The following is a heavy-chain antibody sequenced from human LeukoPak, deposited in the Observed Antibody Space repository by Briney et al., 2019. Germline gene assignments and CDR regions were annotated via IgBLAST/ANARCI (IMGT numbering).Heavy chain of an antibody. V-gene: IGHV3-7*01. CDR2: IKEDESEK. Sequence: GGSLRLSCVASGFTLSSYWMNWVRQAPGKGLEWVANIKEDESEKYYVDFVKGRFTISRDNAKNSLHLQMNSLRVEDTAVYYCAGRKYGIPFDYWGQGILVTVSS. D-gene: IGHD1-14*01. CDR3: AGRKYGIPFDY. CDR1: GFTLSSYW. J-gene: IGHJ4*02.